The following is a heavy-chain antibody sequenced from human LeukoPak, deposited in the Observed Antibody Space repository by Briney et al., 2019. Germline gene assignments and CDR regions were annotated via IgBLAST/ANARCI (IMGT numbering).Heavy chain of an antibody. J-gene: IGHJ4*02. CDR2: IGSAGDT. Sequence: GGSLRLSCAASGFTFSRYDMHWVRQATGKGLEWVSSIGSAGDTYYPDSVKGRFTISRDNSKNTLYLQMNSLRAEDTAVYYCARGGYYYDSSGYYPLGYWGQGTLVTVSS. D-gene: IGHD3-22*01. CDR3: ARGGYYYDSSGYYPLGY. CDR1: GFTFSRYD. V-gene: IGHV3-13*01.